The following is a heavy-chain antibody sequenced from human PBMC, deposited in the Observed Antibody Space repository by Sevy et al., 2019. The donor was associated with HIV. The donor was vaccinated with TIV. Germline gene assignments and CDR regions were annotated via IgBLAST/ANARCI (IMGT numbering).Heavy chain of an antibody. CDR2: IIPIFGTA. Sequence: ASVKVSCKASGGTFSSYAISWVRQAPGQGLEWMGGIIPIFGTANYAQKFQGRVTITADESTSTAYMELSSLRSEDMAVYYCARGTAAAGTNFDYWGQGTLVTVSS. V-gene: IGHV1-69*13. J-gene: IGHJ4*02. D-gene: IGHD6-13*01. CDR1: GGTFSSYA. CDR3: ARGTAAAGTNFDY.